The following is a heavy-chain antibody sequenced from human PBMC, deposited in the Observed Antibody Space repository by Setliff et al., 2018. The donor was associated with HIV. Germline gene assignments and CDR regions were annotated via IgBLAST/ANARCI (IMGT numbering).Heavy chain of an antibody. D-gene: IGHD5-12*01. V-gene: IGHV4-34*01. CDR1: GGSFSGYY. CDR3: ATLKMATIYRDFDY. CDR2: INHRGST. Sequence: PSETLSLTCAVYGGSFSGYYWSWIRQPPGKGLEWIGEINHRGSTNCNPSLKSRVSISVDTSKNQFSLKLSSVTAADTAVYYCATLKMATIYRDFDYWGQGA. J-gene: IGHJ4*02.